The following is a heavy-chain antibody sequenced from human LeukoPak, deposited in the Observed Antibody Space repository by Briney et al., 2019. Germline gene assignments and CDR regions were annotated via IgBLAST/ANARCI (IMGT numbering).Heavy chain of an antibody. Sequence: PGRSLRLSCAASGFTFSNYAMHWVRQATGKGLEWVSAIGTAGDTYYPGSVKGRFTISRENAKNSLYLQMNSLRAEDTAVYYCARGDSSSSGFDPWGQGTLVTVSS. V-gene: IGHV3-13*01. CDR3: ARGDSSSSGFDP. D-gene: IGHD6-13*01. CDR2: IGTAGDT. CDR1: GFTFSNYA. J-gene: IGHJ5*02.